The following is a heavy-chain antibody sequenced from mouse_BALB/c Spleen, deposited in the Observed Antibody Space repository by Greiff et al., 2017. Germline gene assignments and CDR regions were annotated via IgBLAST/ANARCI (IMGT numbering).Heavy chain of an antibody. CDR3: ARGNYYGSFPWFAY. CDR1: GYSITSDYA. CDR2: ISYSGST. V-gene: IGHV3-2*02. J-gene: IGHJ3*01. Sequence: EVKLQESGPGLVKPSQSLSLTCTVTGYSITSDYAWNWIRQFPGNKLEWMGYISYSGSTSYNPSLKSRISITRDTSKNQFFLQLNSVTTEDTATYYCARGNYYGSFPWFAYWGQGTLVTVSA. D-gene: IGHD1-1*01.